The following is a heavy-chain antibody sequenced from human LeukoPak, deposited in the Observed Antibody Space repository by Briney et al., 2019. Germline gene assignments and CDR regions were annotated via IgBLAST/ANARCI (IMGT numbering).Heavy chain of an antibody. J-gene: IGHJ4*02. Sequence: GGSLRLSCAASGFTFSSYWMHCVRQAPGKGLVWVSRINSDGSTTSYADSVKGRFTISRDNAKNTLYLQMNSLRAEDTAIYYCARDRAYCSPTSCYANHFDYWGQGTLVTVSS. CDR1: GFTFSSYW. D-gene: IGHD2-2*01. V-gene: IGHV3-74*01. CDR3: ARDRAYCSPTSCYANHFDY. CDR2: INSDGSTT.